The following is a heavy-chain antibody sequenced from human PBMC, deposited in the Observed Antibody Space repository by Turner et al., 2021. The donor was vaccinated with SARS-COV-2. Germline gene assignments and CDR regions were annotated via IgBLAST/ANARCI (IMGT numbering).Heavy chain of an antibody. D-gene: IGHD3-3*01. CDR1: GSTFSSFA. CDR3: AKLTYYDFLGLNY. V-gene: IGHV3-23*01. J-gene: IGHJ4*02. CDR2: IGVSDSR. Sequence: EVQPLVPGRGLVQPGWYLRLACEASGSTFSSFAMSWDRQGPGKGMEWVSTIGVSDSRYYADSVKGRFTISRDNSKNTLYLQMNSLRAEDTAIYFCAKLTYYDFLGLNYWGQGTLVTVSS.